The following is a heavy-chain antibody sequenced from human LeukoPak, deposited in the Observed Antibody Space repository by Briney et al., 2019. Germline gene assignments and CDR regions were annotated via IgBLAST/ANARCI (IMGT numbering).Heavy chain of an antibody. CDR1: GYTFTGYY. J-gene: IGHJ4*02. Sequence: GASVKVSCKASGYTFTGYYMHWVRQAPGQGLEWMGWINPNSGGTNYAQKFQGRVTMTRDTSISTAYMELSGLRSDDTAVYYCARLDTAMVTSVDYWGQGTLVTVSS. V-gene: IGHV1-2*02. CDR3: ARLDTAMVTSVDY. D-gene: IGHD5-18*01. CDR2: INPNSGGT.